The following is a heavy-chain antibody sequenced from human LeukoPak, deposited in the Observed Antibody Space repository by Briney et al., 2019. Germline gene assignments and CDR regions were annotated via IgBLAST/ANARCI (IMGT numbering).Heavy chain of an antibody. D-gene: IGHD5-18*01. CDR3: ARGLDTAMAYNWFDP. V-gene: IGHV4-61*02. Sequence: SQTLSLTCTVSGGSISSGSYYWSWIRQPAGKGLEWIGRIYTSGSTNYNPSLKSRVTISVDTSKNQFSLKLSSVTAADTAVYYCARGLDTAMAYNWFDPWGQGTLVTVSS. CDR1: GGSISSGSYY. CDR2: IYTSGST. J-gene: IGHJ5*02.